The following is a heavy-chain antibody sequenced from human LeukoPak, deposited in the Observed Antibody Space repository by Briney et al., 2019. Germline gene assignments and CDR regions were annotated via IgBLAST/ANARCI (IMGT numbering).Heavy chain of an antibody. J-gene: IGHJ5*02. CDR3: AKGEAAAGTSSWFDP. V-gene: IGHV3-23*01. CDR2: ISGSGGST. Sequence: GGSLRLSCAASGFTFSSYAMGWVRQAPGKGLEWVSAISGSGGSTYYADSVKGRFTISRDNSKNTLYLQMNSLRAEDTAVYYCAKGEAAAGTSSWFDPWGQGTLVTVSS. D-gene: IGHD6-13*01. CDR1: GFTFSSYA.